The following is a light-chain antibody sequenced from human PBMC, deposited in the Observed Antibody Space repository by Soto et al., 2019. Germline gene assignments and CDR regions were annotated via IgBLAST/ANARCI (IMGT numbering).Light chain of an antibody. V-gene: IGLV2-8*01. J-gene: IGLJ1*01. CDR2: EVT. CDR3: SSYGGSNNFV. CDR1: SSDVGGYNF. Sequence: QSALTQPPSASGCPGQSVTISCTGTSSDVGGYNFVSWYQHFPGKAPKLIIYEVTKRPSGVPDRFSGSKSGNTASLTVSGLQTDDEADYYCSSYGGSNNFVFGTGTKVTVL.